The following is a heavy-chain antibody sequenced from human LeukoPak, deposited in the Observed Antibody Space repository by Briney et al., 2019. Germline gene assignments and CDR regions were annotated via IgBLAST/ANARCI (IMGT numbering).Heavy chain of an antibody. CDR3: ARNFDS. CDR1: GASFSGDY. V-gene: IGHV4-34*01. CDR2: INESGST. Sequence: PSETLSLTCAVYGASFSGDYWSWLRQPPGKGLEWIGDINESGSTNYHPSLKSRVTMSVDTYNNHFSLRLTSLTAADTAVYYCARNFDSWGQGTLVTVSS. J-gene: IGHJ5*01.